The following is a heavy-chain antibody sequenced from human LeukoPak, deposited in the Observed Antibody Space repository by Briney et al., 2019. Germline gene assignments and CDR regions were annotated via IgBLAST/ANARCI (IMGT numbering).Heavy chain of an antibody. CDR2: IYSGGTT. V-gene: IGHV3-53*01. CDR3: ARVGDHFHWNLDL. CDR1: GFTLSTYY. Sequence: GGSLRLSCAPSGFTLSTYYMNWVRQAPGKGLEWVSIIYSGGTTYYADSVKGRFTISRDTSKNTLSLQMNSLRAEDTAVYFCARVGDHFHWNLDLWGRGTLVTVSS. D-gene: IGHD3-3*02. J-gene: IGHJ2*01.